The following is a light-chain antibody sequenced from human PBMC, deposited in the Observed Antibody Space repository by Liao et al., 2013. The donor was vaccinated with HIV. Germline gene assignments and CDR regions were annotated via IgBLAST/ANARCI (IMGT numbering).Light chain of an antibody. J-gene: IGLJ1*01. V-gene: IGLV3-21*01. CDR2: YDS. CDR3: QAWDTSTHV. Sequence: SYELTQPPSVSVAPGKTARITCGGNNLGSKSVHWYQQKPGQAPVLVIYYDSDRPSGIPERFSGSNSGNTATLTISGTQTMDEADYYCQAWDTSTHVFGTGTKVTVL. CDR1: NLGSKS.